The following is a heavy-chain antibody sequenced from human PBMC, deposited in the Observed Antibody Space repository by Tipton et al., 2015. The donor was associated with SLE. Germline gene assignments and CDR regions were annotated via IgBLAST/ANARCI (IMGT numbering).Heavy chain of an antibody. D-gene: IGHD4-11*01. J-gene: IGHJ4*02. Sequence: TLSLTCTVSGDSISNYYWNWIRQPPGKGLEWIVYISHSGNTNYNPSLKSQVTISVDTSKSQFSLKLRSVTAADTAFYYCARSRYSSLFDHWGQGILVTVSS. CDR3: ARSRYSSLFDH. V-gene: IGHV4-59*01. CDR2: ISHSGNT. CDR1: GDSISNYY.